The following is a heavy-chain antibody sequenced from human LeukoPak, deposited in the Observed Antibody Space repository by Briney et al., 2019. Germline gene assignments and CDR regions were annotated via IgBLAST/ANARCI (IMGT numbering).Heavy chain of an antibody. J-gene: IGHJ4*02. CDR3: ARGEYSSPY. CDR1: GFTFSSYW. V-gene: IGHV3-7*01. D-gene: IGHD6-6*01. CDR2: IRQDGSER. Sequence: QPGGSLRLSCTASGFTFSSYWMSWVRQAPGKGLEWVANIRQDGSERYYVDSVKGRCTISRDNAKNSLYLQVNSLGVEDTAVYYCARGEYSSPYWGQGTLVTVSS.